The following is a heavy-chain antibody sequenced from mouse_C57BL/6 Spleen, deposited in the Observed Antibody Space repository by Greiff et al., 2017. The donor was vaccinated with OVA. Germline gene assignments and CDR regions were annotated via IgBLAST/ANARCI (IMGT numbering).Heavy chain of an antibody. CDR2: ISSGSSYI. D-gene: IGHD1-1*01. J-gene: IGHJ2*01. Sequence: EVMLVESGGGLVKPGGSLKLSCAASGFTFSDYGMHWVRQAPEKGLEWVAYISSGSSYIYYADTVKGRITISRDNDKNTLFLQMISLRSEDTAMYYCARNHYGSSIFDYWGQGTTVTVSS. CDR3: ARNHYGSSIFDY. V-gene: IGHV5-17*01. CDR1: GFTFSDYG.